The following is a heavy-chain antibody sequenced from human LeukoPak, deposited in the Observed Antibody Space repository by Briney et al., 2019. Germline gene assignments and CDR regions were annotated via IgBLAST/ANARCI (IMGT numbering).Heavy chain of an antibody. D-gene: IGHD3-16*01. Sequence: SETLSLTCAVYGGSFSGYYWSWIRQPPGKGLEWIGSIYYSGSTYYNPSLKSRVTISVDTSKNQFSLKLSSVTAADTAVYYCARVGGDYYYYHYMDVWGKGTTVTVSS. CDR1: GGSFSGYY. V-gene: IGHV4-34*01. CDR3: ARVGGDYYYYHYMDV. CDR2: IYYSGST. J-gene: IGHJ6*03.